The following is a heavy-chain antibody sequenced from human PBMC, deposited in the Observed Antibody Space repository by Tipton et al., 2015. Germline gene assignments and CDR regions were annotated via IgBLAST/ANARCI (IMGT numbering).Heavy chain of an antibody. D-gene: IGHD3-16*01. CDR1: GFSLSHYW. CDR3: SRDTFGEHDS. Sequence: GSLRLSCEVSGFSLSHYWMHWVRQPLGKGLVWVSRINPDGVADYADAVRGRFAIFRDSAKNMLYLQMNSLRVEDTALYYCSRDTFGEHDSWGQGTLVTVSS. CDR2: INPDGVA. J-gene: IGHJ4*02. V-gene: IGHV3-74*01.